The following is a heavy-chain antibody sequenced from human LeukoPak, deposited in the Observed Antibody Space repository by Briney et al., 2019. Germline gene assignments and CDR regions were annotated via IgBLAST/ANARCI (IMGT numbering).Heavy chain of an antibody. D-gene: IGHD2-2*01. CDR3: ARETVVVVPAAMWDWFDP. V-gene: IGHV3-48*04. CDR1: GFTFSNYW. CDR2: ISSSGSTI. J-gene: IGHJ5*02. Sequence: PGGSLRLSCVASGFTFSNYWMHWVRQAPGKGLEWVSYISSSGSTIYYADSVKGRFTISRDNAKNSLYLQMNSLRAEDTAVYYCARETVVVVPAAMWDWFDPWGQGTLVTVSS.